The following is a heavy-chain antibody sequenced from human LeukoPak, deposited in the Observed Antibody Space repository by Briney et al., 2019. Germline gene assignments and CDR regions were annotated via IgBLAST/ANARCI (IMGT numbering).Heavy chain of an antibody. J-gene: IGHJ6*02. CDR2: IIPIFGTA. CDR3: ARDGHYFNGGTIDYYYYYGMDV. Sequence: ASVKVSCKASGGTFSSYAISWVRQAPGQGLEWMGGIIPIFGTANYAQKFQVRVTITADESTSTAYMELSSLRSEDTAVYYCARDGHYFNGGTIDYYYYYGMDVWGQGTTVTVSS. V-gene: IGHV1-69*13. CDR1: GGTFSSYA. D-gene: IGHD4-23*01.